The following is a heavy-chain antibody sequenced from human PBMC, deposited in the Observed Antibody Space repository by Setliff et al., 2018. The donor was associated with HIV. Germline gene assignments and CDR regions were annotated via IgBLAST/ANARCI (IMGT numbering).Heavy chain of an antibody. Sequence: AGGSLRLSCAASGFTFSSYAMSWVRQAPGKGLEWVSGISGSGDGTYYADSVKGRITISRDNAKNTLFLDMYRLRVEDAAVYYCARDPTVGSPDYFDFWGQGTLVTVSS. V-gene: IGHV3-23*01. CDR3: ARDPTVGSPDYFDF. J-gene: IGHJ4*02. CDR1: GFTFSSYA. D-gene: IGHD1-26*01. CDR2: ISGSGDGT.